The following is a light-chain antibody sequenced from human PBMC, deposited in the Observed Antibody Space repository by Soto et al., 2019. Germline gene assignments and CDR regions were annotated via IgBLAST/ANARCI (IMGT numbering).Light chain of an antibody. CDR1: SRDVGGYNS. J-gene: IGLJ1*01. V-gene: IGLV2-14*01. CDR3: SSYTSGSALYV. Sequence: QSALTQPASVSGSPGPSITISCTGTSRDVGGYNSVSWYQQHPGKAPKLMIYEVTNRPSGVSNRFSGSKSGNTASLTISGLQAEDEADYYCSSYTSGSALYVFGNGTKVTVL. CDR2: EVT.